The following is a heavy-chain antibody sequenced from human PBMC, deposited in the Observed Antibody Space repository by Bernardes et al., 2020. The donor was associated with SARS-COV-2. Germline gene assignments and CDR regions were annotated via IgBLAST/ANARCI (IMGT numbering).Heavy chain of an antibody. CDR3: AKAVGIMITFGGVIAPYYFDY. V-gene: IGHV3-23*01. CDR2: ISGSGGST. Sequence: GGSLRLSCAASGFTFSSYAMSWVRQAPGKGLEWVSAISGSGGSTYYADSVTGRFTISRDNSKNTLYLQMNSLRAEDTAVYYCAKAVGIMITFGGVIAPYYFDYWGQGTLVTVSS. CDR1: GFTFSSYA. D-gene: IGHD3-16*02. J-gene: IGHJ4*02.